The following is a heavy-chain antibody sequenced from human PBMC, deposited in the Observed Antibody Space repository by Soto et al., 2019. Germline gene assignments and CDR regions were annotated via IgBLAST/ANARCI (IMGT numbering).Heavy chain of an antibody. CDR1: GCPISTYY. CDR3: ARAVSGWPTYYYYMDV. CDR2: IYYSGST. J-gene: IGHJ6*03. Sequence: SDTVAITCTVSGCPISTYYWSWIRKPPGKGLEWIVYIYYSGSTNYNPSLKSRVTISVDTSKNQFSLKLSSVTAADTAVYYCARAVSGWPTYYYYMDVWGKGTTVTVS. D-gene: IGHD6-19*01. V-gene: IGHV4-59*01.